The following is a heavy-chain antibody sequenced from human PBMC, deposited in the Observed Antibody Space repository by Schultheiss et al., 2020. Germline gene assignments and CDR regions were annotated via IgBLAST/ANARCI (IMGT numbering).Heavy chain of an antibody. CDR1: GGSFSGYY. D-gene: IGHD2-15*01. V-gene: IGHV4-34*01. J-gene: IGHJ3*02. CDR3: ARGVVVFAFDI. Sequence: SQTLSLTCAVYGGSFSGYYWSWIRQPPGKGLEWIGEINHSGSTYYNPSLKSRVTISVDRSKNQFSLKLSSVTAADTAVYYCARGVVVFAFDIWGQGTMVTVSS. CDR2: INHSGST.